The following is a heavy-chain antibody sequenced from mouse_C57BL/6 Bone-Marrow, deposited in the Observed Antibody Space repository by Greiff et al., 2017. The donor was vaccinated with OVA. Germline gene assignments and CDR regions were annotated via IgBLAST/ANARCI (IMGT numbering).Heavy chain of an antibody. CDR1: GYTFTSYW. D-gene: IGHD2-1*01. CDR3: SRTDYYGNIFAY. J-gene: IGHJ3*01. Sequence: QVQLQQPGAELVRPGSSVKLSCKASGYTFTSYWMDWVKQRPGQGLEWIGNINPSDSGTHYNQKFKDKATLTVDKSSSTAYMQLSSLTSEDSAVDYCSRTDYYGNIFAYWCQGTLVIVSA. CDR2: INPSDSGT. V-gene: IGHV1-61*01.